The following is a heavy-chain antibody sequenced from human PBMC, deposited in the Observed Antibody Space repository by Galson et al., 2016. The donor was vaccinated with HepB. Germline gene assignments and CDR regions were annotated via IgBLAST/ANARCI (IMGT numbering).Heavy chain of an antibody. J-gene: IGHJ4*02. Sequence: SLRLSCAASGFTLSSYGMHWVRQAPGKGLEWVAVIWYDGGNKYYAESVKGRFTISRDTSKNTLYLQMTSLRVEDTAVYYCARGCGGYCYSVSGYWGQGTRVTVS. D-gene: IGHD2-21*02. CDR3: ARGCGGYCYSVSGY. CDR1: GFTLSSYG. CDR2: IWYDGGNK. V-gene: IGHV3-33*01.